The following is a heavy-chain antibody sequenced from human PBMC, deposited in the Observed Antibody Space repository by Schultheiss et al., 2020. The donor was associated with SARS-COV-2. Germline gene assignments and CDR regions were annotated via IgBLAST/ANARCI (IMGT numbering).Heavy chain of an antibody. CDR1: GFTFSSYA. CDR2: MTSFGGTV. J-gene: IGHJ4*02. Sequence: GESLKISCAASGFTFSSYAMSWVRQAPGKGLEWVAYMTSFGGTVSYADSVRGRFTISRDNAKNSLYLQMNSLRIEDTAVYYCANSDYNFDYWGQGTLVTVSS. V-gene: IGHV3-48*04. D-gene: IGHD4-11*01. CDR3: ANSDYNFDY.